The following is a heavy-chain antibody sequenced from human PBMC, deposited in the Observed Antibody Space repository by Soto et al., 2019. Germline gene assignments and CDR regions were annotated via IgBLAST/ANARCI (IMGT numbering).Heavy chain of an antibody. V-gene: IGHV1-18*04. CDR1: GYTFTSYG. CDR2: ISAYNGNT. Sequence: ASVKVSCKASGYTFTSYGISWVRQAPGQGLEWMGWISAYNGNTNYAQKLQGRVTMTTDTSTGTAYMELRSLRSDDTAVYYCARAEVVVAATGAGWFDPWGQGTLVTVSS. D-gene: IGHD2-15*01. CDR3: ARAEVVVAATGAGWFDP. J-gene: IGHJ5*02.